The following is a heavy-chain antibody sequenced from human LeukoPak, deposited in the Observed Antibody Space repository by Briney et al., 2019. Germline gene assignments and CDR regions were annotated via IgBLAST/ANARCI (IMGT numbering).Heavy chain of an antibody. CDR2: IYHSGST. CDR3: ARDKRVNYYDSSGYSVFDY. CDR1: GGSISSSNW. Sequence: SETLSLTCAVSGGSISSSNWWSWVRQPPGKGLEWIGEIYHSGSTNYNPSLKSRVTISVDKSKNQFSLKLSSVTAADTAVYYCARDKRVNYYDSSGYSVFDYWGQGTLVTVSS. D-gene: IGHD3-22*01. V-gene: IGHV4-4*02. J-gene: IGHJ4*02.